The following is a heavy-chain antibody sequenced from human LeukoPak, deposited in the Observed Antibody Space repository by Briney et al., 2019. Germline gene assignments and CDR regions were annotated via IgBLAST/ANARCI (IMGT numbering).Heavy chain of an antibody. CDR1: GFSFDNYA. V-gene: IGHV3-23*01. CDR2: IGGSGSDT. J-gene: IGHJ4*02. D-gene: IGHD5-24*01. Sequence: PGGSLRLSCAASGFSFDNYAMSWVRQTPGKGLEWVSAIGGSGSDTSYTDSVKGRFTISRDNSKSTLYLQMNSLRAEDTAVYYCARDHRRDGYAPGYWGQGTLVTVSS. CDR3: ARDHRRDGYAPGY.